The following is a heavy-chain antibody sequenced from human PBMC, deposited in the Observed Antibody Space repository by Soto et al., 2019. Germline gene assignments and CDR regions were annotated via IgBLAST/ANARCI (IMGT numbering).Heavy chain of an antibody. D-gene: IGHD6-6*01. J-gene: IGHJ6*02. Sequence: EVQLLESGGGLVQPGGSLRLSCAASGFTFSSYAMSWVRQAPGKGLEWVSAISGSGGSTYYADSVKGRFTISRDNSKNTLYLQMNSLRAEDTAVYYCARLVGNGYYYYGMDVWGQGPTVTVSS. CDR2: ISGSGGST. CDR3: ARLVGNGYYYYGMDV. V-gene: IGHV3-23*01. CDR1: GFTFSSYA.